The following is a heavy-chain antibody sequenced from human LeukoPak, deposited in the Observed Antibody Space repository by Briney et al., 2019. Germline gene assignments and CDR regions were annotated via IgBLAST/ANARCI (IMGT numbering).Heavy chain of an antibody. CDR2: INPNSGGT. D-gene: IGHD6-13*01. CDR1: GYTFTGYY. V-gene: IGHV1-2*02. CDR3: ARATYSSSWYGPRRLDP. Sequence: ASVKVSCKASGYTFTGYYMHWVRQAPGQGLEWMGWINPNSGGTNYAQKFQGRVTMTRDTAINTTYMKLSRLRSDDTAVYYCARATYSSSWYGPRRLDPWGQGTLVTVSS. J-gene: IGHJ5*02.